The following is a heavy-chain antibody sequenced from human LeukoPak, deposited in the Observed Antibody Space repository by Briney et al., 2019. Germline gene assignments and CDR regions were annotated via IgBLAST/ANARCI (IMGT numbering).Heavy chain of an antibody. D-gene: IGHD2-15*01. CDR3: ARGACSGCSCFPGTLDY. J-gene: IGHJ4*02. V-gene: IGHV3-33*01. Sequence: GGSLRLSCAASGFTFSSYGMHWVRQAPGKGLEWVAVIWYDGSNKYYADSVKGRFTISRDNPKNTLYLQMNSLRAEDTAVYYCARGACSGCSCFPGTLDYWGQGTLVTVA. CDR2: IWYDGSNK. CDR1: GFTFSSYG.